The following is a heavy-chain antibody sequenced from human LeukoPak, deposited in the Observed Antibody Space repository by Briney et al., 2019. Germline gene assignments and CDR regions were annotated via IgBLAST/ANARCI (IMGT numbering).Heavy chain of an antibody. J-gene: IGHJ6*03. V-gene: IGHV4-38-2*02. CDR3: ARGRVSSSSWYSTYYYYFYMDV. Sequence: SETLSLTCTVSGYSISSGYYWGWIRQPPGKGLEWIGSIYHSGSTNYNPSLKIRITISVDTSKNQFSLQLSSVTAADTAVYFCARGRVSSSSWYSTYYYYFYMDVWGKGTTVTVSS. D-gene: IGHD6-13*01. CDR2: IYHSGST. CDR1: GYSISSGYY.